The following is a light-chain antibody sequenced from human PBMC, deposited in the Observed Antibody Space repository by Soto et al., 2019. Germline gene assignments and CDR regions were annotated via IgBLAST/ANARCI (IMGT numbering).Light chain of an antibody. CDR2: GNY. V-gene: IGLV1-40*01. J-gene: IGLJ2*01. CDR3: QSYDSSLSGVV. Sequence: QSVLTQPPSVSGAPGQRVTISCTGSSSNIGAGYDVHWYQQLPGTAPKLLIFGNYNRPSGVPDRFSGSKSGTSASLAITGLQAEDEADYYCQSYDSSLSGVVFGGGTKVTVL. CDR1: SSNIGAGYD.